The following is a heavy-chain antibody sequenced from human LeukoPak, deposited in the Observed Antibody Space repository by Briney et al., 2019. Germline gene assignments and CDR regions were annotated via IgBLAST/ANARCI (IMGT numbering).Heavy chain of an antibody. CDR2: INSDGSST. CDR3: ARVGNRSIAVAGRPGPFDY. D-gene: IGHD6-19*01. CDR1: GFTFSSYW. J-gene: IGHJ4*02. V-gene: IGHV3-74*01. Sequence: GGSLRLSCAASGFTFSSYWMHWVRQAPGKGLAWVSRINSDGSSTSYADSVKGRFTISRDNAKNTLYLQMNSLRAEDTAVYYCARVGNRSIAVAGRPGPFDYWGQGTLVTVSS.